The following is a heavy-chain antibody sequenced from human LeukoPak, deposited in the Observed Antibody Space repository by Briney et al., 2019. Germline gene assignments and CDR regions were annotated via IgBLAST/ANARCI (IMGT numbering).Heavy chain of an antibody. V-gene: IGHV3-30*18. CDR1: GFTFSSYG. Sequence: GGSLRLPCAASGFTFSSYGMHWVRQAPGKGLEWVAVISYDGSNKYYADSVKGRFTISRDNSKNTLYLQMNSLRAEDTAVYYCAKDLSKSDFWSGYPYGMDVWGQGTTVTVSS. CDR2: ISYDGSNK. CDR3: AKDLSKSDFWSGYPYGMDV. J-gene: IGHJ6*02. D-gene: IGHD3-3*01.